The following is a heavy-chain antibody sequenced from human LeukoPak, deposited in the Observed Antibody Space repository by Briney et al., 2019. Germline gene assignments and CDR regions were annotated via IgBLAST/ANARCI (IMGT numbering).Heavy chain of an antibody. D-gene: IGHD3/OR15-3a*01. CDR1: GFTFDDYG. Sequence: GGSLRLSCAASGFTFDDYGMSWVRQAPGKGLEWVSGINWNGGSTGYADSVKGRFTISRDNAKNSLYLQMNSLRAEDTALYHCARAAVDRNYYYYYMDVWGKGTTVTISS. V-gene: IGHV3-20*01. CDR2: INWNGGST. J-gene: IGHJ6*03. CDR3: ARAAVDRNYYYYYMDV.